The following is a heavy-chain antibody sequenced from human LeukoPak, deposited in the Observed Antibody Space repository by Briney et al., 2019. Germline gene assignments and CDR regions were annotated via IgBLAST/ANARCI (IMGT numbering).Heavy chain of an antibody. CDR1: GYTFTNYG. V-gene: IGHV1-18*01. D-gene: IGHD4-17*01. J-gene: IGHJ4*02. Sequence: ASVKVSCKASGYTFTNYGISWVRQAPGQGLEWLGWIGPYNDNTYYAQNFQGRVTMTTDTATSTVYMELMSLRSDDTALYYCARQAMVTPSGWDYWGQGTLVTVSS. CDR3: ARQAMVTPSGWDY. CDR2: IGPYNDNT.